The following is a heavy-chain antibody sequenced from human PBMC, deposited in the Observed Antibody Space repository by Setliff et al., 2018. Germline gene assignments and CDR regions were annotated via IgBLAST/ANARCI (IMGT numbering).Heavy chain of an antibody. V-gene: IGHV4-59*08. CDR3: AKIKPGGGSFDI. J-gene: IGHJ3*02. CDR1: GDSISNYY. D-gene: IGHD3-10*01. Sequence: PSETLSLTCTVSGDSISNYYWSWIRQPPGKGLEWIGYIHGQGSTNYNPSRKSRVTISVDTSNNQFSLTLNSVSAADTAVYYGAKIKPGGGSFDIWGQGTMVTVSS. CDR2: IHGQGST.